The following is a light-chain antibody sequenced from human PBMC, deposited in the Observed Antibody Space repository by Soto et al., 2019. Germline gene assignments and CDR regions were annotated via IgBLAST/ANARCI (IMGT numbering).Light chain of an antibody. J-gene: IGKJ4*01. V-gene: IGKV3-20*01. CDR3: QQYVSSPIT. CDR1: QSVSSSY. Sequence: EIVLTRSPGTLSLSPGERATLSCRASQSVSSSYLAWYQQKPGQAPRLLIYGASSSATGIPDRFSGSGSGTDFSLTISRLEPEDFAVYYCQQYVSSPITFGGGTKVEIK. CDR2: GAS.